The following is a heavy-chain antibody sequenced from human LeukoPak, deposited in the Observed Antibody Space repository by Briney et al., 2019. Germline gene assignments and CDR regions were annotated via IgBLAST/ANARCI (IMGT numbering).Heavy chain of an antibody. CDR3: AKDRFYDILTGYPDY. Sequence: GGSLRLSCAASGFTLSSFGMSWVRQAPGKGLEWVSAISGSSGRTYYADAVKGRFTVSRDLSKNTVSLQMNRLRADDTAMYHCAKDRFYDILTGYPDYWGRGTLVTVSS. J-gene: IGHJ4*02. V-gene: IGHV3-23*01. D-gene: IGHD3-9*01. CDR1: GFTLSSFG. CDR2: ISGSSGRT.